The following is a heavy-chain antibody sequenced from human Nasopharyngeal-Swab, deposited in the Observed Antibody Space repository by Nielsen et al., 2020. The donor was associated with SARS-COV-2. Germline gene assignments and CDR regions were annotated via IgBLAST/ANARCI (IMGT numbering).Heavy chain of an antibody. CDR3: ATIYAIVGASGSFDY. V-gene: IGHV1-24*01. CDR1: GYTLTELS. Sequence: ASVKVSCKVSGYTLTELSMHWVRQAPGKGLEWMGGFDPEDGETIYAQKFQGRVTMTEDTSTDTAYMELSSLRSEDTAVYYCATIYAIVGASGSFDYLGQGTLVTGS. CDR2: FDPEDGET. J-gene: IGHJ4*02. D-gene: IGHD1-26*01.